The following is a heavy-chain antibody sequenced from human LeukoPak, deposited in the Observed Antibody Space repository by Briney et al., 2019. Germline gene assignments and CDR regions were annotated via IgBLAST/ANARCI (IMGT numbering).Heavy chain of an antibody. CDR3: ARQRITMIVGNWFDP. D-gene: IGHD3-22*01. Sequence: SSETLSLTCAVYGGSFSGYYWSWIRQPPGKGLEWIGSIYYSGSTYYNPSLKSRVTISVDTSKNQFSLKLSSVTAADTAVYYCARQRITMIVGNWFDPWGQGTLVTVSS. CDR2: IYYSGST. V-gene: IGHV4-34*01. CDR1: GGSFSGYY. J-gene: IGHJ5*02.